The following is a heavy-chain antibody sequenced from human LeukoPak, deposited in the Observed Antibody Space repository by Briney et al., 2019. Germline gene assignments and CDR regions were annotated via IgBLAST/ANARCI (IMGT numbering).Heavy chain of an antibody. D-gene: IGHD5-18*01. V-gene: IGHV4-34*01. J-gene: IGHJ3*02. CDR2: INHSGST. CDR3: AGVLNSAGAFDI. Sequence: PSETLSLTCAVYGGSFSGYYWSWIRQPPGKGLEWIGEINHSGSTNYNPSLKSRVTISVDTSKNQFSLKLSSVTAADTAVYYCAGVLNSAGAFDIWGQGTMVTVSS. CDR1: GGSFSGYY.